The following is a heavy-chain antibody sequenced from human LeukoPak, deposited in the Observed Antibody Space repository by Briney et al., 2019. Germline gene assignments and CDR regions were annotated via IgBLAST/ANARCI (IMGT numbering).Heavy chain of an antibody. J-gene: IGHJ6*03. CDR3: ATAYGSGSYYPRDYDYYYYYYMDV. D-gene: IGHD3-10*01. Sequence: GGSLRLSCAASGFTFSDYYMSWIRQAPGKGLEWVSYISSSGSTIYYADSVKGRFTISRDNAKNSLYLQMNSLRAEDTAVYYCATAYGSGSYYPRDYDYYYYYYMDVWGKGTTVTVSS. V-gene: IGHV3-11*01. CDR2: ISSSGSTI. CDR1: GFTFSDYY.